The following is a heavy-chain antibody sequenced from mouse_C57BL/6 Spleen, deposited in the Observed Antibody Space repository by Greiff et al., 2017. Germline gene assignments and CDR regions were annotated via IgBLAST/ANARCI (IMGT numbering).Heavy chain of an antibody. CDR3: ARYGYGNSFAY. J-gene: IGHJ3*01. V-gene: IGHV7-3*01. Sequence: EVQVVESGGGLVQPGGSLSLSCAASGFTFTDYYMSWVRQPPGKALEWLGFIRNKANGYTTEYSASVKGRFTISRDNSQSILYLQMNALRAEDSATYYCARYGYGNSFAYWGQGTLVTVSA. CDR1: GFTFTDYY. D-gene: IGHD2-1*01. CDR2: IRNKANGYTT.